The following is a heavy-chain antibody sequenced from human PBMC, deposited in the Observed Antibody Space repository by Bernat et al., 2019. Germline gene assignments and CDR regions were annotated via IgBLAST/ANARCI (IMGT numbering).Heavy chain of an antibody. V-gene: IGHV3-30-3*01. CDR1: GFTFSSYA. D-gene: IGHD3-10*01. Sequence: QVQLVESGGGVVQPGRSLRLSCAASGFTFSSYAMHWVRQAPGKGLEWVAVISYDGSNKYYADSVKGRFTISRDKSKNTLYLQMNSLRAEDTAVYYCAGEAEGWVRGELDYWGQGTLVTVSS. J-gene: IGHJ4*02. CDR2: ISYDGSNK. CDR3: AGEAEGWVRGELDY.